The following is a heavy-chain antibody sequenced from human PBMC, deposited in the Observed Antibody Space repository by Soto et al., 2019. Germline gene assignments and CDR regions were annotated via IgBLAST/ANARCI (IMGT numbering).Heavy chain of an antibody. J-gene: IGHJ4*02. V-gene: IGHV3-23*01. D-gene: IGHD4-4*01. CDR2: TSGSGGTT. CDR1: GFTFSSYA. Sequence: GGSLRLSCAASGFTFSSYAVSWVRQTQGKGLEWVSATSGSGGTTYYADSVRGRFTISRDNSKNTLYLQMNSLRAEDTAVYYCTKAGDYSTYYFDYWGPGTLVTVSS. CDR3: TKAGDYSTYYFDY.